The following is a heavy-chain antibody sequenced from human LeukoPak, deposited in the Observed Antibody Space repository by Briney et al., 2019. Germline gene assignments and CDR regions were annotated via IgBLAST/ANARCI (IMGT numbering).Heavy chain of an antibody. CDR2: IYYIGST. CDR3: ARDYYGP. V-gene: IGHV4-59*12. Sequence: SETLSLTCTVSGGSISGYYWTWIRQPPGEALEYIGCIYYIGSTNYNPSLKSRVTMSVDTSKNQFSLKLSSVTAADTAVYYCARDYYGPWGQGTLVTVSS. J-gene: IGHJ5*02. D-gene: IGHD3-10*01. CDR1: GGSISGYY.